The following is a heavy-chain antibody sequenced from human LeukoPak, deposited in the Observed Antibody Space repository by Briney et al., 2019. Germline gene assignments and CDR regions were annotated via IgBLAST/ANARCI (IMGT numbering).Heavy chain of an antibody. CDR2: MSPNSGNT. CDR3: VRTPPNWGADY. Sequence: ASVKVSCKASGYIFTSYDTNWVRQARGEGLEWMGWMSPNSGNTGYAQKFQGRVTMTRNTAISTAYMELSSLRSEDTAVYYCVRTPPNWGADYWGQGTLVTVSS. D-gene: IGHD7-27*01. J-gene: IGHJ4*02. V-gene: IGHV1-8*01. CDR1: GYIFTSYD.